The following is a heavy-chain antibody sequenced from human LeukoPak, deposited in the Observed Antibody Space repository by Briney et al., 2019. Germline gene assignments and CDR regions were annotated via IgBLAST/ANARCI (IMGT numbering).Heavy chain of an antibody. Sequence: PSESLSLTCTVSGGSISSYYWSWIRQPPGKGLEWIGYIYYSGSTNYNPSLKSRVTISVDTSKNQFSLKLSSVTAADTAVYYCARGQNDGQLLWRNAFDIWGQGTMVTVSS. CDR2: IYYSGST. V-gene: IGHV4-59*01. D-gene: IGHD2-2*01. CDR1: GGSISSYY. CDR3: ARGQNDGQLLWRNAFDI. J-gene: IGHJ3*02.